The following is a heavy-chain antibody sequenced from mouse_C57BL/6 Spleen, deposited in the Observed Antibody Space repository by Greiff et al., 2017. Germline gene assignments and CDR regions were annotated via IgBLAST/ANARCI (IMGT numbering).Heavy chain of an antibody. CDR1: GYTFTSYW. Sequence: QVQLQQPGAELVKPGASVKLSCKASGYTFTSYWMHWVKQRPGQGLEWIGGIHPTCGSTNYNEKFKSKATLTVDKASSTAYMQLSSLTSEDSAVYYCARQITTVVATDDWGKGTTLTVSS. CDR2: IHPTCGST. J-gene: IGHJ2*01. CDR3: ARQITTVVATDD. D-gene: IGHD1-1*01. V-gene: IGHV1-64*01.